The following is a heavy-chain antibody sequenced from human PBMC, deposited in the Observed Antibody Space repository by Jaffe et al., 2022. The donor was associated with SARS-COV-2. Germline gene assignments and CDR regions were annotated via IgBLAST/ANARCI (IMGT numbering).Heavy chain of an antibody. D-gene: IGHD1-20*01. CDR3: ARDLNNWNWGWFDP. CDR2: ISYDGSNK. CDR1: GFTFSSYA. J-gene: IGHJ5*02. V-gene: IGHV3-30-3*01. Sequence: QVQLVESGGGVVQPGRSLRLSCAASGFTFSSYAMHWVRQAPGKGLEWVAVISYDGSNKYYADSVKGRFTISRDNSKNTLYLQMNSLRAEDTAVYYCARDLNNWNWGWFDPWGQGTLVTVSS.